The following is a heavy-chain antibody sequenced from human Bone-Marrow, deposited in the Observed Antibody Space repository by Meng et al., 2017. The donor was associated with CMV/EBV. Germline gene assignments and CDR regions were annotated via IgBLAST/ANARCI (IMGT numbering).Heavy chain of an antibody. CDR1: GDSVGSGSYY. V-gene: IGHV4-61*01. J-gene: IGHJ5*02. D-gene: IGHD2-15*01. CDR3: AREPNCSGGSCYSHWFDP. Sequence: SETLSLTCTVSGDSVGSGSYYWSWIRQPPGKGLEWLGYIYYTGSTNYNPSLKSRVTISVDMSKNQFSLKLTSVTAADTAVYYCAREPNCSGGSCYSHWFDPWGQGTLVTVSS. CDR2: IYYTGST.